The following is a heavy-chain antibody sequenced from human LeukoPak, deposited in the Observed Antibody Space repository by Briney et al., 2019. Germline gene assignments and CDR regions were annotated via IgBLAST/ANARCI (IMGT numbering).Heavy chain of an antibody. CDR2: MYYSGST. J-gene: IGHJ5*02. Sequence: SQTLSLTCTVSGGSNSSGDYYWSWIRQPPGKGLEWIAYMYYSGSTYYNPSLKSRVTMSADTSKNQLSLKLSSVTAADTAVYYCARPYYYDSRIDPWGQGILVTVSS. CDR3: ARPYYYDSRIDP. V-gene: IGHV4-30-4*01. D-gene: IGHD3-22*01. CDR1: GGSNSSGDYY.